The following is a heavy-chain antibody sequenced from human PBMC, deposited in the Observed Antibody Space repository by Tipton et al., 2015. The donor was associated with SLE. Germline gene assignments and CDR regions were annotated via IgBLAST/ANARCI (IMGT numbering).Heavy chain of an antibody. Sequence: SLRLSCEASGFTFSSYWMHWVRQAPGKGLGWVSHINSDGSSTSYADSVKGRFTISRDNAKNTLYLQMNNRRAEETAVYYCARDRTRMTVAGGFDYWGQGTLVTVSS. D-gene: IGHD6-19*01. CDR2: INSDGSST. J-gene: IGHJ4*02. CDR1: GFTFSSYW. CDR3: ARDRTRMTVAGGFDY. V-gene: IGHV3-74*01.